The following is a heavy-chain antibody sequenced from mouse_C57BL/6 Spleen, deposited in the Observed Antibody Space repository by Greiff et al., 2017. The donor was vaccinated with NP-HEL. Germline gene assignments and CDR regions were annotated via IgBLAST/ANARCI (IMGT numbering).Heavy chain of an antibody. J-gene: IGHJ4*01. D-gene: IGHD2-4*01. V-gene: IGHV1-59*01. CDR3: ARWVGLRRGYAMDY. CDR2: IDPSDSYT. Sequence: VQLQQPGAELVRPGTSVKLSCKASGYTFTSYWMHWVKQRPGQGLEWIGVIDPSDSYTNYNQKFKGKATLTVDTSPSTAYMQLSSLTSEDSAVYYWARWVGLRRGYAMDYWGQGTSVTVSS. CDR1: GYTFTSYW.